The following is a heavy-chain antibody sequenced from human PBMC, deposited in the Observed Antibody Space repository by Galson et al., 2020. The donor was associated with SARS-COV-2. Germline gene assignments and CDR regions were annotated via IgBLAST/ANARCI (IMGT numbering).Heavy chain of an antibody. J-gene: IGHJ5*02. CDR2: LRHAGGS. Sequence: SQTLSLTCSVSGDSVTSYYWSWIRQSPGKGLEWIAYLRHAGGSNYNPSLNSRVTMSVDTSKNQFSLRLTSVTAADTAVYYCARVFGISGYYDWFDPWGQGTLVTVSS. CDR1: GDSVTSYY. D-gene: IGHD3-22*01. CDR3: ARVFGISGYYDWFDP. V-gene: IGHV4-59*02.